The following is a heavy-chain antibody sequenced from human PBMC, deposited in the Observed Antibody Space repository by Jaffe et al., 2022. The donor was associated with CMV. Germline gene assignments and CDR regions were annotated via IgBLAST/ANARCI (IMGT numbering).Heavy chain of an antibody. V-gene: IGHV4-34*02. D-gene: IGHD6-6*01. CDR1: GGSFSGYY. Sequence: QVQLQQWGAGLLKPSETLSLTCAVYGGSFSGYYWTWIRQPPGKGLEWIGEIDHSGDSNYNPSLKSRVTMSVDTSKNQFSLKLSSVTAADTAVFYCARLSKRNSSFTPPTKRNRLYFYLDVWGKGTTVTVSS. J-gene: IGHJ6*03. CDR3: ARLSKRNSSFTPPTKRNRLYFYLDV. CDR2: IDHSGDS.